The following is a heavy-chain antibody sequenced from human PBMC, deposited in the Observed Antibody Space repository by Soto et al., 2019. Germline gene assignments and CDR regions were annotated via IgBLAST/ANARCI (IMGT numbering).Heavy chain of an antibody. J-gene: IGHJ6*02. CDR3: ARDRNDFGLNGMDV. CDR2: IYTSGST. D-gene: IGHD3-3*01. V-gene: IGHV4-4*07. Sequence: PSETLSLTCTVSGGSISSYYWSWIRQPAGKGLEWIGRIYTSGSTNYNPSLKSRVTMSVDTSKNQFSLKLSSVTAADTAVYYCARDRNDFGLNGMDVWGQGTTVTVSS. CDR1: GGSISSYY.